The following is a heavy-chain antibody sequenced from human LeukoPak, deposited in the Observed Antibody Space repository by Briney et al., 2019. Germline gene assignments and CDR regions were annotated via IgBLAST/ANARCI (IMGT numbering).Heavy chain of an antibody. CDR3: AKPAKTDYADY. CDR1: GFTFSNYA. D-gene: IGHD1-14*01. CDR2: ISGSSGNT. J-gene: IGHJ4*02. Sequence: PGGTLRLPCAASGFTFSNYAMNWVRQAPGKGLKWVSAISGSSGNTYYADSVKGRFTISRDNSKNTLYLQMNSLRAEDTALYYCAKPAKTDYADYWGQGTLVTVSS. V-gene: IGHV3-23*01.